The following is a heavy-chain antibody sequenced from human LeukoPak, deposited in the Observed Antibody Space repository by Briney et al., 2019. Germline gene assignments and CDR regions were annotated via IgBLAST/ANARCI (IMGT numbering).Heavy chain of an antibody. J-gene: IGHJ4*02. Sequence: GGSLRLSCAASGFTFSSYAMHWVRQAPGKGLEWVAVISYDGSNKYYADSVKGRFTISRDNSKNTLYLQMNSLRAEDTAVYYCAKDLDYWGQGTLVTVSS. CDR3: AKDLDY. CDR2: ISYDGSNK. V-gene: IGHV3-30-3*02. CDR1: GFTFSSYA.